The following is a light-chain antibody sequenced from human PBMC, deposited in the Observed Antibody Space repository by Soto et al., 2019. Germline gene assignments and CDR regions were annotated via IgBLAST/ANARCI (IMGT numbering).Light chain of an antibody. CDR1: HSVSNN. Sequence: EIVMTQSPVTLSVSPGERVTLSCRASHSVSNNLAWYQQKSGQAPRLLIYAASTRVTGIPARFSGSGSGTEFTLTISSLQSEDFAIYYCQQYNNWPPVTFGQGTRLDIK. V-gene: IGKV3-15*01. J-gene: IGKJ5*01. CDR2: AAS. CDR3: QQYNNWPPVT.